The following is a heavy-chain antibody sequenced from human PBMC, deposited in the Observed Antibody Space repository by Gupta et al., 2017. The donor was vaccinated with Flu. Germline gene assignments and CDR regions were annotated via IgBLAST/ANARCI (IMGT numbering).Heavy chain of an antibody. D-gene: IGHD3-22*01. CDR1: GYSVTAHA. V-gene: IGHV3-23*01. Sequence: QLLEAGGGLVQPGGSLRLSCVTSGYSVTAHAFTSVRQAPWKGTAGISSITKEADITYYADSVKGRFTISRDNSQNTLYLQMNSLRAEDTALYLCAKDRGYYDSSGYLIWGQGTPVTVSS. CDR3: AKDRGYYDSSGYLI. CDR2: ITKEADIT. J-gene: IGHJ4*02.